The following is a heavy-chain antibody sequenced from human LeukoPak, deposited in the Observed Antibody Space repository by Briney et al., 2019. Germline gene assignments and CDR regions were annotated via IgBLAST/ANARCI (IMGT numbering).Heavy chain of an antibody. V-gene: IGHV3-48*04. J-gene: IGHJ4*02. CDR1: GFTVSSNY. Sequence: GGSLRLSCAASGFTVSSNYMNWVRQAPGKGLEWVSYISSSSSTIYYADSVKGRFTISRDNAQNSLYLQMNSLRAEDTAVYYCARGYSSGRSAVDYWGQGTLVTVSS. CDR2: ISSSSSTI. CDR3: ARGYSSGRSAVDY. D-gene: IGHD6-19*01.